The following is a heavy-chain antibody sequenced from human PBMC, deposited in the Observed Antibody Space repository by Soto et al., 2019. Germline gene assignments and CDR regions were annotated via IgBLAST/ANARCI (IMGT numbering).Heavy chain of an antibody. CDR3: ARGLGYCSGGSCPDAFDI. Sequence: ASVKVSCKASGYTFTSYDINWVRQATGQGLEWMGWMNPNSGNTGYAQKFQGRVTMTRNTSISTAYMELSSLRSEDTAVYYCARGLGYCSGGSCPDAFDIWGQGTMVTVSS. CDR1: GYTFTSYD. CDR2: MNPNSGNT. D-gene: IGHD2-15*01. J-gene: IGHJ3*02. V-gene: IGHV1-8*02.